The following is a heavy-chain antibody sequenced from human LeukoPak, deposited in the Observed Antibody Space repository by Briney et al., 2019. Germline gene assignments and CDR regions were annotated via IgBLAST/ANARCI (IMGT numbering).Heavy chain of an antibody. CDR1: GGSISSYY. V-gene: IGHV4-59*01. CDR3: ARLHVDTAMASVFSEYYFDY. J-gene: IGHJ4*02. D-gene: IGHD5-18*01. Sequence: PSETLSLTCTVSGGSISSYYWSWLRQPPGKGLEWIGYIYYSGSTNYNPSLKSRVTISVDTSKNQFSLKLSSVTAADTAVYYCARLHVDTAMASVFSEYYFDYWGQGTLVTVSS. CDR2: IYYSGST.